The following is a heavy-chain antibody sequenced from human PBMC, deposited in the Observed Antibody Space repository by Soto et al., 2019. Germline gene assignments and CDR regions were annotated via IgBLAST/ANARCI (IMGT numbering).Heavy chain of an antibody. J-gene: IGHJ4*02. D-gene: IGHD6-13*01. CDR2: ISGSGGST. CDR1: GFTFSSYA. V-gene: IGHV3-23*01. CDR3: AKTGPYATYSSSHGTTREGVGY. Sequence: GGSLRLSCAASGFTFSSYAMSWVRQAPGKGLEWVSAISGSGGSTYYADSVKGRFTISRDNSKNTLYLQMNSLRAEDTAVYYCAKTGPYATYSSSHGTTREGVGYWGQGTLVTVSS.